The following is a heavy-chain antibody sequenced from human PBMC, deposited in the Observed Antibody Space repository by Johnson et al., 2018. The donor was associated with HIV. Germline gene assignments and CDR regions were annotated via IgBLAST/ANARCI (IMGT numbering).Heavy chain of an antibody. CDR1: GFTFHEYA. CDR3: ARGLLWFGELLEAFDI. D-gene: IGHD3-10*01. CDR2: IYSGGST. Sequence: VQLVESGGGLVQPGRSLRLTCVGSGFTFHEYAMHWVRQIPWKGLEWVSVIYSGGSTFYADSVKGRFTISRDNSKNTLYLQMNSLRTEDTAVYYCARGLLWFGELLEAFDIWGQGTMVTVSS. J-gene: IGHJ3*02. V-gene: IGHV3-66*01.